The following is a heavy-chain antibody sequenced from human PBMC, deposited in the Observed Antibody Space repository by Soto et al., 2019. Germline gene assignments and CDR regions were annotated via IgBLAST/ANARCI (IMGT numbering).Heavy chain of an antibody. J-gene: IGHJ3*02. Sequence: QITLKESGPTLVKPTQTLTLTCTFSGFSLSTRSVGVGWIRQPPGKALEWLALIYWDDDKRYRPSLRSRLTVTKDPSKNQVVLTMTKMDPVDTATYYCAHRRVYDSLTGYRAVDGFDIWGQGTMVTVSS. CDR2: IYWDDDK. V-gene: IGHV2-5*02. CDR3: AHRRVYDSLTGYRAVDGFDI. CDR1: GFSLSTRSVG. D-gene: IGHD3-9*01.